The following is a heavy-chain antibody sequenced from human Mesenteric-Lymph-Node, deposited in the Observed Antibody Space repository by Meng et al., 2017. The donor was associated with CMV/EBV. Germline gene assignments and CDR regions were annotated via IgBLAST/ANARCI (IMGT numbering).Heavy chain of an antibody. D-gene: IGHD2-2*01. Sequence: SVKVSCKASGYTFTGYYMHWVRQAPGQGLEWMGWINPNSGGTNYAQKFQGRVTMTRDTSISTAYMELSRLRSDDTAVYYCARDVLVPAAPRGSGNSFDPWGQGTLVTVSS. J-gene: IGHJ5*02. CDR1: GYTFTGYY. CDR3: ARDVLVPAAPRGSGNSFDP. V-gene: IGHV1-2*02. CDR2: INPNSGGT.